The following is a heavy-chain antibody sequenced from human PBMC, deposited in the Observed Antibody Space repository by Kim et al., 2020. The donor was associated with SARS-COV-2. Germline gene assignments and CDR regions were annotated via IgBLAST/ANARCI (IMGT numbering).Heavy chain of an antibody. J-gene: IGHJ6*03. Sequence: GGSLRLSCAASGFTFSSYAMHWVRQAPGKGLEWVAVISYDGSNKYYADSVKGRFTISRDNSKNTLYLQMNSLRAEDTAVYYCARGSSYYYMDVWGKGTTVTFSS. CDR2: ISYDGSNK. CDR3: ARGSSYYYMDV. V-gene: IGHV3-30*04. CDR1: GFTFSSYA.